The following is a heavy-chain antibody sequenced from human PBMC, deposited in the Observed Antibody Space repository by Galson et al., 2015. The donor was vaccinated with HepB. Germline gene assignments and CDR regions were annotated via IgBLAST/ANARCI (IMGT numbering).Heavy chain of an antibody. V-gene: IGHV3-7*01. D-gene: IGHD5-18*01. CDR3: ARVVRYGGAWYFDL. CDR1: GFTFSSYW. CDR2: IKQDGSEK. Sequence: SLRLSCAASGFTFSSYWMSWVRQAPGEGLEWVANIKQDGSEKYYVDSVKGRFTISRDNAKNSLYLQMNSLRAEDTAVYYCARVVRYGGAWYFDLWGRGTLVTVSS. J-gene: IGHJ2*01.